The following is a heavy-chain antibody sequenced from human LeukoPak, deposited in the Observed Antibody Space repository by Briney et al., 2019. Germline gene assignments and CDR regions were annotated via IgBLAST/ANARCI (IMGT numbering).Heavy chain of an antibody. D-gene: IGHD3-10*01. V-gene: IGHV4-38-2*01. CDR2: SYHSGST. Sequence: SETLSLTCAVSGYSISSGYYWGWIRQPPGKGLEWIGSSYHSGSTYYNPSLKSRVTISEDTSKNQFSLKLSSVTAADTAVYYCARTDPGSDYLDYWGQGTLVTVSS. J-gene: IGHJ4*02. CDR1: GYSISSGYY. CDR3: ARTDPGSDYLDY.